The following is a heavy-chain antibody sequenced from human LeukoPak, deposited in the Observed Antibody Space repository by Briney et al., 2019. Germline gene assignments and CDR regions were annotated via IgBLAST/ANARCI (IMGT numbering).Heavy chain of an antibody. Sequence: SETLSLTCAVSGYSISSGHYWGWIRQPPGKGLEWIGSAFHGGNTYYSPSLKSRVTISMDTSMNQFSLKVTSVTAADTAVCYCSRQDRTLYYDSSGLYFDYWGQGNLVAVSS. CDR1: GYSISSGHY. J-gene: IGHJ4*02. CDR3: SRQDRTLYYDSSGLYFDY. D-gene: IGHD3-22*01. CDR2: AFHGGNT. V-gene: IGHV4-38-2*01.